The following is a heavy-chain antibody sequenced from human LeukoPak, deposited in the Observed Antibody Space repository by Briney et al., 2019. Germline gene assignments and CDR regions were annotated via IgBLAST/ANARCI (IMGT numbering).Heavy chain of an antibody. CDR2: INQDGSDK. CDR1: GFTFSSYA. CDR3: ARDYYGDYVGSGDY. V-gene: IGHV3-7*01. Sequence: PGGSLRLSCAASGFTFSSYAMSWVRQAPGKGLEWVANINQDGSDKNYVDSVKGRFTISRDNAKNALYLQMNTLRAEDTAVYYCARDYYGDYVGSGDYWGQGTLVTVSS. D-gene: IGHD4-17*01. J-gene: IGHJ4*02.